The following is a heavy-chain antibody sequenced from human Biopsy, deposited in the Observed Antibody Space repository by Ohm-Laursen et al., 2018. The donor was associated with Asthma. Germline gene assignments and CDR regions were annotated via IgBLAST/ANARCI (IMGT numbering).Heavy chain of an antibody. D-gene: IGHD2-2*01. Sequence: SVKVSCKASGGTFSSNSINWVRQAPGQGLEWMGRIIPIFGPTNYAQKFQGRVTISADDSTSTAYMELSSLSSEDTALYYCARGPEYVRSSGALDYWGQGILVTVSS. CDR1: GGTFSSNS. V-gene: IGHV1-69*13. CDR2: IIPIFGPT. J-gene: IGHJ4*02. CDR3: ARGPEYVRSSGALDY.